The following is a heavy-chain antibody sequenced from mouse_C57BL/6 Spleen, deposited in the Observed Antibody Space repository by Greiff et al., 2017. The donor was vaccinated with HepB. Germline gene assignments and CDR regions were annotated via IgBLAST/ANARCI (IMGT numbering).Heavy chain of an antibody. CDR3: ARGDYSWFAY. J-gene: IGHJ3*01. Sequence: EVQLQQSGPVLVKPGASVKMSCKASGYTFTDYYMHWVKQSPGKSLEWIGVINPYNGGTRYNQKLQGKATLNVDKSPSTAYMELNSLTSEDSAVYYCARGDYSWFAYWGQGTLVTVSA. CDR2: INPYNGGT. V-gene: IGHV1-19*01. CDR1: GYTFTDYY. D-gene: IGHD1-1*01.